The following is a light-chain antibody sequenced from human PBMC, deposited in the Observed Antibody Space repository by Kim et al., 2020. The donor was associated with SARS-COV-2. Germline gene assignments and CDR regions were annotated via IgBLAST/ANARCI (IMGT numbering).Light chain of an antibody. Sequence: AGVADRVTSTSRASKSISRWLAWSQQKPGKAHKLLIYQASSLESGVPSRCSGSGSGTEFTLTISSLQPDDFATYYCQQYNIDSRLFGQGTKVDIK. J-gene: IGKJ1*01. CDR3: QQYNIDSRL. CDR2: QAS. V-gene: IGKV1-5*03. CDR1: KSISRW.